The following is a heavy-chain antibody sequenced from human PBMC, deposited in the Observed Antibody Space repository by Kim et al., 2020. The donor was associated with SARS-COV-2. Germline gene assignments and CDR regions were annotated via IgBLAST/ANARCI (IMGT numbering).Heavy chain of an antibody. CDR2: ITSTSSFK. V-gene: IGHV3-21*06. CDR3: VRGSGWYPHDAFDI. CDR1: GFTFSSYT. Sequence: GGSLRLSCVASGFTFSSYTMNWVRQAPGKGLEWVSSITSTSSFKYYADSLKGRFTISRDNAKNSLYLQMDSLRVEDTAVYYCVRGSGWYPHDAFDIWGQGTMVTVSS. J-gene: IGHJ3*02. D-gene: IGHD6-19*01.